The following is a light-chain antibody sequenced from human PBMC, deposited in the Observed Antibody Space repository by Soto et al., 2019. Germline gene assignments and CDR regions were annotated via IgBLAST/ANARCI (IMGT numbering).Light chain of an antibody. J-gene: IGKJ5*01. CDR3: QQRTDWPTIT. Sequence: EIVLTQSPATLSLSPGERATLSCGASQSVRTGLAWYQQKPGQAPRLLIYDASTRATGVPARFSGSGSGTDIALIISSLGSADVVVYYCQQRTDWPTITFGQGTRLDIK. CDR1: QSVRTG. V-gene: IGKV3-11*01. CDR2: DAS.